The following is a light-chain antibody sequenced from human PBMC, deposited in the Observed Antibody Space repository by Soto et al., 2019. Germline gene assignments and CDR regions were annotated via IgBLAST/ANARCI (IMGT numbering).Light chain of an antibody. V-gene: IGKV1-39*01. CDR2: GAS. CDR1: QRIGTS. CDR3: QQTYSVPLS. J-gene: IGKJ4*01. Sequence: DIQMTQSPSSLSASVGDRLTISCRASQRIGTSLNWFQQKPGEAPKFLIYGASSFQSGVPSRFSGSGSGTDFTLTISSVQPEDFATYYCQQTYSVPLSFGGGTKVEIK.